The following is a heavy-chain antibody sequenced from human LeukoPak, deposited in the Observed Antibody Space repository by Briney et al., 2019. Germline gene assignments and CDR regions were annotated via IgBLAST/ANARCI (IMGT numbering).Heavy chain of an antibody. CDR2: IYHSGST. D-gene: IGHD3-3*01. Sequence: PSETLSLTCTVSGGSISSGGYYWSWIRQPPGKGLEWIGYIYHSGSTCYNPSLKSRVTISVDRSKNQFSLKLSSVTAADTAVYYCAKVWSGYYVFDYWGQGTLVTVSS. J-gene: IGHJ4*02. CDR3: AKVWSGYYVFDY. CDR1: GGSISSGGYY. V-gene: IGHV4-30-2*01.